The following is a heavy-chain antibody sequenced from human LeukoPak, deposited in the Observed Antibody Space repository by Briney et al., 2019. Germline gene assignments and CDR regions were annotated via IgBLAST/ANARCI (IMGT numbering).Heavy chain of an antibody. V-gene: IGHV3-30*02. D-gene: IGHD2-15*01. CDR1: GFTFSNYG. CDR2: IRFDGSTK. Sequence: GGSLRLSCATSGFTFSNYGMHWVRQAPGKGLEWVAFIRFDGSTKYYADSVKGRFTISRDNSKNTLYLQMNSLRAEDTAVYYCARNPGRYCSGGSCYFDYWGQGTLVTVSS. CDR3: ARNPGRYCSGGSCYFDY. J-gene: IGHJ4*02.